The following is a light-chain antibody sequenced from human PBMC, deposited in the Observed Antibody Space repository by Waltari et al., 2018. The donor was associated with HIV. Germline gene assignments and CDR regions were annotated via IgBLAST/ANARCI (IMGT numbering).Light chain of an antibody. CDR3: QQYNNWPPNT. CDR2: AAS. V-gene: IGKV1-8*01. J-gene: IGKJ2*01. CDR1: QGISSY. Sequence: AIRMTQSPSSFSASTGDRVTITCRASQGISSYLAWYQQKPGKAPKLLIYAASTLQSGVPSRFSGSGSGTEFTLTISNLQSEDSAVYYCQQYNNWPPNTFGQGTKLEIK.